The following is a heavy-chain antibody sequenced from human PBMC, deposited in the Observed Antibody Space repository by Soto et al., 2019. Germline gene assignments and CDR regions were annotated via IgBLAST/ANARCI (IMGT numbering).Heavy chain of an antibody. V-gene: IGHV3-7*01. Sequence: PGGSLRLSCAASGFTFSTYWMNWVRQAPGKGLEWVANIKEDGSEKYYVGSVKGRFTISRDNARSSLYLQMNSLRAEDTAVYYCARELSFDYWGQGTLVTVSS. CDR3: ARELSFDY. CDR1: GFTFSTYW. J-gene: IGHJ4*02. CDR2: IKEDGSEK.